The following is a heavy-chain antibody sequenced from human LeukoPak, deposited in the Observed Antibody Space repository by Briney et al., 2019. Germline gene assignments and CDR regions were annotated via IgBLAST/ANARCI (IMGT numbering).Heavy chain of an antibody. D-gene: IGHD6-19*01. CDR3: AKDRLTISGWYVEDY. CDR1: GFAFSSYE. Sequence: GGSLRLSCAASGFAFSSYEMNWVRQAPGKGLEWVSAISGSGGSTYYADSVKGRFTISRDNSKNTLYLQMNSLRAEDTAVYYCAKDRLTISGWYVEDYWGQGTLVTVSS. J-gene: IGHJ4*02. CDR2: ISGSGGST. V-gene: IGHV3-23*01.